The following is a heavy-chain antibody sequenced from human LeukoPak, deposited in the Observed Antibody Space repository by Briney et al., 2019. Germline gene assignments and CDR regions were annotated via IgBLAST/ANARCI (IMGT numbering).Heavy chain of an antibody. CDR2: INGDGRNT. V-gene: IGHV3-74*01. CDR1: GFTFSRYW. Sequence: HPGGSLRLSCAASGFTFSRYWMHWVRQAPGKGLVWVSHINGDGRNTNCADCAKGGFTISRDNAKNTLYLQMNSLRAEDTAVYYCARGGCTSTSCLDYWAQGTLVTVSS. J-gene: IGHJ4*02. CDR3: ARGGCTSTSCLDY. D-gene: IGHD2-2*01.